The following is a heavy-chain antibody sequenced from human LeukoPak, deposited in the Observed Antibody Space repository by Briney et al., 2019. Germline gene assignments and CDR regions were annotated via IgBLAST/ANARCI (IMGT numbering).Heavy chain of an antibody. V-gene: IGHV3-30-3*01. D-gene: IGHD6-19*01. CDR3: ARGTWCSSSAGGFDP. J-gene: IGHJ5*02. CDR1: GFTFSSYA. CDR2: ISYDGSNK. Sequence: PGGSLRLSCAASGFTFSSYAMHSVRQAPGKGLEWVAFISYDGSNKYYADFVKGRFTISRNNSKNTLYLQMSSLRAEDTAIYYCARGTWCSSSAGGFDPWGQGTLVTVSS.